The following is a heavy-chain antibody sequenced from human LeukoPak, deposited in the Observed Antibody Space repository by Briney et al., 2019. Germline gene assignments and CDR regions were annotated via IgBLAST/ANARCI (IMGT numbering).Heavy chain of an antibody. CDR2: ISAYNGDT. V-gene: IGHV1-18*01. Sequence: VASVKVSCKTSGYIFAHNGISWVRQAPGQGPEWMGWISAYNGDTNYAQKLQGRVTMTTDTSTSTAYMELRSLRSDDTAVYYCARDQYNWNYGDKYYFDYWGQGTLVTVSS. J-gene: IGHJ4*02. D-gene: IGHD1-7*01. CDR3: ARDQYNWNYGDKYYFDY. CDR1: GYIFAHNG.